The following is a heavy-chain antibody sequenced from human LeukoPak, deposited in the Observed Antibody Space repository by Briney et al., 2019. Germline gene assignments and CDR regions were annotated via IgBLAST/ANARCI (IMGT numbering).Heavy chain of an antibody. CDR3: VRDPPDY. CDR2: IYHDGST. V-gene: IGHV4-39*07. CDR1: GGSISSGGYY. Sequence: SQTLSLTCTVSGGSISSGGYYWGWIRQPPGKGLQWIGCIYHDGSTYYNPSLQSRVTISVDTSKNQFSLKLGSVTATDTAVYYCVRDPPDYWGQGTLVTVSS. J-gene: IGHJ4*02.